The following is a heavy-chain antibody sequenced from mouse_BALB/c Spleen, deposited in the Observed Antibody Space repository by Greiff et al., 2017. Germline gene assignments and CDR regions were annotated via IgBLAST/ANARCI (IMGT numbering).Heavy chain of an antibody. CDR3: ARGHYYGSSYHFDY. J-gene: IGHJ2*01. CDR2: ISYSGST. D-gene: IGHD1-1*01. CDR1: GYSITSDYA. Sequence: EVNLMESGPGLVKPSQSLSLTCTVTGYSITSDYAWNWIRQFPGNKLEWMGYISYSGSTSYNPSLKSRISITRDTSKNQFFLQLNSVTTEDTATYYCARGHYYGSSYHFDYWGQGTTLTVSS. V-gene: IGHV3-2*02.